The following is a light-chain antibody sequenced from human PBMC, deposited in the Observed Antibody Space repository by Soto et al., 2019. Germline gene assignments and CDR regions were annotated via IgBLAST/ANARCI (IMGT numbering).Light chain of an antibody. CDR2: DVS. V-gene: IGLV2-14*03. CDR3: ASYTVSRALV. Sequence: QSALTQPASVSGSPGQSITISCTGTSSDVANYNYVSWYQQHPGKAPKLMIYDVSNRPSGVSDRFSGSKSGNTASLTISGLQAEDEADYYCASYTVSRALVFGGGTQLTVL. J-gene: IGLJ2*01. CDR1: SSDVANYNY.